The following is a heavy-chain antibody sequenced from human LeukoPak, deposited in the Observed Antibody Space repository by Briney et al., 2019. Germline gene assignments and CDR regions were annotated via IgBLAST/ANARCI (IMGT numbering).Heavy chain of an antibody. CDR1: GFSFSSYW. Sequence: GGSLRLSCAVSGFSFSSYWMAWVRQAPGKGLEWVANIKQDGSEKYYVDSVKGRFTVSRDNAKNSLYLQMDSLRAEDTAVNYCARDRLAATLDYWGQGTLVTVSS. V-gene: IGHV3-7*01. CDR2: IKQDGSEK. CDR3: ARDRLAATLDY. D-gene: IGHD6-13*01. J-gene: IGHJ4*02.